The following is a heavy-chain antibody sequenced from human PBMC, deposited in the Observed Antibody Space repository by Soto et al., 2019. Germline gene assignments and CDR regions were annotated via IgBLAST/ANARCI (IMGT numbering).Heavy chain of an antibody. CDR1: GYTFTGYY. V-gene: IGHV1-2*02. Sequence: SVKVSCKASGYTFTGYYIHWVREAPGQGLEWMGWINPQTGGTSYAQKFQGRVTLSRDTSINTAYLELSRLTFDDAAVYFCARERYQVISDGMDVWGQGTTVTVSS. J-gene: IGHJ6*02. CDR3: ARERYQVISDGMDV. D-gene: IGHD2-2*01. CDR2: INPQTGGT.